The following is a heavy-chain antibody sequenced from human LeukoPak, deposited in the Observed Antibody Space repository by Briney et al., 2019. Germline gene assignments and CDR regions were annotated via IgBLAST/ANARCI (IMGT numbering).Heavy chain of an antibody. J-gene: IGHJ4*02. CDR1: GFTFSSYA. V-gene: IGHV3-23*01. CDR2: ISGSGGST. CDR3: AKDNYYDSQYYFDY. Sequence: GGSLRLSCAASGFTFSSYAMSWARQAPGKGLEWVSAISGSGGSTYYADSVKGRFTISRDNSKNTLYLQMNSLRAEDTAVYYCAKDNYYDSQYYFDYWGQGTLVTVSS. D-gene: IGHD3-22*01.